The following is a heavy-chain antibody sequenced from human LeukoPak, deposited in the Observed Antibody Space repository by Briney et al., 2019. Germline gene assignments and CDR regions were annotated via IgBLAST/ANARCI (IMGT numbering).Heavy chain of an antibody. CDR1: GYTFTSYG. J-gene: IGHJ4*02. CDR3: ATPGGSYCSSTSCYTRSEYYFDY. Sequence: ASVKVSCKASGYTFTSYGISWVRQAPGQGLEWMGWISAYNGNTNYAQKLQGRVTMTTDTSTSTAYMELRSLRSDDTAVYYCATPGGSYCSSTSCYTRSEYYFDYWGQGTLVTVSS. D-gene: IGHD2-2*02. V-gene: IGHV1-18*01. CDR2: ISAYNGNT.